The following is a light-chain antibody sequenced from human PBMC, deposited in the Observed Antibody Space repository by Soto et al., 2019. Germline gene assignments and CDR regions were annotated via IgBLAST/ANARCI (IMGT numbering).Light chain of an antibody. CDR3: QHSSIWWT. J-gene: IGKJ1*01. CDR2: DAS. CDR1: QSINSF. Sequence: EIVLTQSPATLSLSPGERAALSCRASQSINSFLAWYQQKPGQAPRLLIYDASNRATGIPARFSGSGSGTDFTLTISSLEPEDFAVYYCQHSSIWWTFGQGPQGGYQ. V-gene: IGKV3-11*01.